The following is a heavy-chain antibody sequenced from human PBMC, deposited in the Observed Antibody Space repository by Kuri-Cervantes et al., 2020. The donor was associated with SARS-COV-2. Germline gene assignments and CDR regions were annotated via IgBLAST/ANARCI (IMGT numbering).Heavy chain of an antibody. CDR2: ISYDGSNK. CDR3: TRDIRIFGVVPRLDP. Sequence: GESLKISCAASGFTFSSYAMHWVRQAPGKGLEWVAVISYDGSNKYYADSVKGRFTISRDDSKSIAYLQMSSLKTEDTAVYYCTRDIRIFGVVPRLDPWGQGTLVTVSS. J-gene: IGHJ5*02. V-gene: IGHV3-30*07. CDR1: GFTFSSYA. D-gene: IGHD3-3*01.